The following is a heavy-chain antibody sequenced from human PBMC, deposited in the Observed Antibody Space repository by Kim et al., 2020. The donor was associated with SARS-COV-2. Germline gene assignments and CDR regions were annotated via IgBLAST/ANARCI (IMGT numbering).Heavy chain of an antibody. J-gene: IGHJ6*02. V-gene: IGHV4-34*01. D-gene: IGHD2-15*01. CDR1: GESFSGYY. CDR3: VSYPRPYWAYYFYAMDV. Sequence: SETLSLTCAVYGESFSGYYWSWIRQPPGKGLEWIGEIDHSGSANYNPSLKSRVTISVDTSKNHFSLILSSVTAADTAVYYCVSYPRPYWAYYFYAMDVWGEGATVTVS. CDR2: IDHSGSA.